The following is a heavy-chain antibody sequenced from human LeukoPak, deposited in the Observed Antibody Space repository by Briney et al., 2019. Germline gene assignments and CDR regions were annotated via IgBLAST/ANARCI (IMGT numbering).Heavy chain of an antibody. V-gene: IGHV3-11*04. Sequence: GGPLRLSCAASGFTFSDCYMSWIRQAPGKGLEWVSYISSSGSTIYYADSVKGRFTISRDNAKNSLYLQMNSLRAEDTAVYYCARVDYQYCSSTSCSDYWGQGTLVTVSS. CDR1: GFTFSDCY. J-gene: IGHJ4*02. CDR2: ISSSGSTI. CDR3: ARVDYQYCSSTSCSDY. D-gene: IGHD2-2*01.